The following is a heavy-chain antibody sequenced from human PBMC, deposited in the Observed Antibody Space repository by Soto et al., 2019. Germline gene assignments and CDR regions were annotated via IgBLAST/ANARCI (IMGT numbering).Heavy chain of an antibody. CDR3: AKLALTYYDSSGVFDY. CDR1: GFTFSSYS. V-gene: IGHV3-30*18. J-gene: IGHJ4*02. CDR2: ISNNGSNK. Sequence: PGGSLRLSCAASGFTFSSYSMNWVRQAPGKGLEWVAVISNNGSNKYYADSVKGRFTISRDNSKNTLYLQMNSLRAEDTAVYYCAKLALTYYDSSGVFDYWGQGTLVTVSS. D-gene: IGHD3-22*01.